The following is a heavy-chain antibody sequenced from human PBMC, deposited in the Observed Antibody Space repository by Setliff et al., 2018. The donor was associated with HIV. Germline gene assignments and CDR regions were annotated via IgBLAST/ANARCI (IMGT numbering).Heavy chain of an antibody. V-gene: IGHV4-4*08. D-gene: IGHD7-27*01. Sequence: SLTCAASGASMSGYYWSWIRQSPGKKLEWMGYIHTSGSTNYNPSLKSRVTISLDTSNDRFSLRLSSVTAADTAVYYCARAPTGELDFWGQGTLVTVSS. CDR1: GASMSGYY. CDR2: IHTSGST. CDR3: ARAPTGELDF. J-gene: IGHJ4*02.